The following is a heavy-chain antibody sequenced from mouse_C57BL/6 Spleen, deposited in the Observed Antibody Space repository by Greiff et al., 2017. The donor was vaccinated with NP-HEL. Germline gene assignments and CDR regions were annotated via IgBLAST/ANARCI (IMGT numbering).Heavy chain of an antibody. CDR3: SRDYYGSSYGFAY. CDR2: IDPHSGGT. CDR1: GYTFTSYW. J-gene: IGHJ3*01. D-gene: IGHD1-1*01. V-gene: IGHV1-72*01. Sequence: QVQLQQPGAELVKPGASVKLSCKASGYTFTSYWMHWVKQKPGRGLEWIGRIDPHSGGTKDNEKFKSKATLTVDKPSSTAYMQLSSLTSEDSAVYYCSRDYYGSSYGFAYWGQGTLVTVSA.